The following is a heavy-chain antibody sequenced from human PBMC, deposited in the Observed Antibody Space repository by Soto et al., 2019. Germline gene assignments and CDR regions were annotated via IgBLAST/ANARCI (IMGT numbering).Heavy chain of an antibody. V-gene: IGHV1-69*13. J-gene: IGHJ5*02. CDR1: GGTFSSYA. CDR2: IIPIFGTA. CDR3: AREPIPPPGWFDP. Sequence: GASVKVSCKASGGTFSSYAISWVRQAPGQGLEWMGGIIPIFGTANYAQKFQGRVTITADESTSTAYMELSSLRSEDTAVYYCAREPIPPPGWFDPWGQGTLVTVSS.